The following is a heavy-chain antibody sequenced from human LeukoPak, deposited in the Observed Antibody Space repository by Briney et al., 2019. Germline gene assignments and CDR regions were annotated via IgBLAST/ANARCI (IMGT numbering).Heavy chain of an antibody. CDR2: INHSGSN. CDR3: ARGVRGYGGDL. V-gene: IGHV4-34*01. Sequence: SQTLSLTCAVYGGSFRGYYWCWISHPPRKGLEWIGEINHSGSNNYNPSLKSRVTISVDTSKHQISLKLSSVAAADTAVYYGARGVRGYGGDLWGQVTLVTVSS. CDR1: GGSFRGYY. D-gene: IGHD4-23*01. J-gene: IGHJ5*02.